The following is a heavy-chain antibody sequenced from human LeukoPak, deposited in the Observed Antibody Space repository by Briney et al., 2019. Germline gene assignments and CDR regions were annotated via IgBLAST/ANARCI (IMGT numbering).Heavy chain of an antibody. V-gene: IGHV3-30*02. CDR3: AKDSKTYSGSYGVDY. CDR1: GFTFSSYG. Sequence: GESLRLSCAASGFTFSSYGMHWVRQAPGKGLEWVAFIRYDGSNKYYAGSVKGRFTISRGNSKNTLYLQMNSLRAEDTAVYYCAKDSKTYSGSYGVDYWGQGTLVTVSS. CDR2: IRYDGSNK. D-gene: IGHD1-26*01. J-gene: IGHJ4*02.